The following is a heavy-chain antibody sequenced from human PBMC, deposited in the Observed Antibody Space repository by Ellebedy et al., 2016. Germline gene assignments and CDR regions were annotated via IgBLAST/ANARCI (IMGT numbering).Heavy chain of an antibody. V-gene: IGHV3-9*01. CDR3: LRDTTAGGLDY. CDR2: IFWNSDYA. Sequence: SLKISXVGSGFSIDDHAMHWVRHPPGKGLEWVSGIFWNSDYAGYADSVRGRFTISKDKAKNSLYLQMNSLRPDDPALYFCLRDTTAGGLDYWGQGIPVAVSS. CDR1: GFSIDDHA. D-gene: IGHD3/OR15-3a*01. J-gene: IGHJ4*02.